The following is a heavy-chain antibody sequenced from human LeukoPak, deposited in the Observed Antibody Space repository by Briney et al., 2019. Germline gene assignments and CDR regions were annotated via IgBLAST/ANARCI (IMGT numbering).Heavy chain of an antibody. CDR1: GFTFSSYS. D-gene: IGHD4-17*01. CDR3: ARVFPDYGDYVFWDY. CDR2: ISSSSSYI. V-gene: IGHV3-21*01. J-gene: IGHJ4*02. Sequence: PGGSLRLSCAASGFTFSSYSMNWVRQAPGKGLEWVSSISSSSSYIYYADSVKGRFTISRDNAKNSLYLQMNSLRAEDTAVYYCARVFPDYGDYVFWDYWGQGTLVTVSS.